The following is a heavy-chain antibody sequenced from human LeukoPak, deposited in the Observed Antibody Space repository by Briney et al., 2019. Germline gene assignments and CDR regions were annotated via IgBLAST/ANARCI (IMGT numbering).Heavy chain of an antibody. D-gene: IGHD3-9*01. V-gene: IGHV4-34*01. CDR3: ARVPVVYYDISIGFGSGWFDP. CDR1: GGSFSGYY. J-gene: IGHJ5*02. CDR2: INHSGSS. Sequence: SETLSLTCAVYGGSFSGYYWSWLRQPPGKGLEWFGEINHSGSSNYNPSLKSRVTISVDTSKNKFSLKLRSMTATDTAMYYSARVPVVYYDISIGFGSGWFDPWGQGILVTVSS.